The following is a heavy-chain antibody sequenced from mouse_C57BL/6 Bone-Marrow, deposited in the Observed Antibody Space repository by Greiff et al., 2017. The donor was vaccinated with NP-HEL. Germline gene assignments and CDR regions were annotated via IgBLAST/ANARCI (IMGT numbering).Heavy chain of an antibody. CDR3: ARLLNYYGSSYYFDY. J-gene: IGHJ2*01. CDR1: GFTFSDYY. D-gene: IGHD1-1*01. V-gene: IGHV5-12*01. CDR2: ISNGGGST. Sequence: EVQLVESGGGLVQPGGSLKLSCAASGFTFSDYYMYWVRQTPEKRLEWVAYISNGGGSTYYPDTVKGRFTISRDNAKNTLYLQMSRLKSEDTAMYYCARLLNYYGSSYYFDYWGQGTTLTVSS.